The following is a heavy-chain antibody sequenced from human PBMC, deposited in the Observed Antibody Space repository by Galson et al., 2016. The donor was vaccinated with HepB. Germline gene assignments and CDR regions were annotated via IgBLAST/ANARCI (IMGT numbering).Heavy chain of an antibody. CDR1: GGSISTYY. CDR2: IYHTGST. V-gene: IGHV4-59*03. J-gene: IGHJ3*02. CDR3: AGMIVVGDAVEI. Sequence: ETLSLTCTVSGGSISTYYWSWIRQPPGKGLEWIGYIYHTGSTNSNPSLKSRVTISVDTSKNQFSLKLSSVTAADTAMYYCAGMIVVGDAVEIWGQGTMVSVSP. D-gene: IGHD3-22*01.